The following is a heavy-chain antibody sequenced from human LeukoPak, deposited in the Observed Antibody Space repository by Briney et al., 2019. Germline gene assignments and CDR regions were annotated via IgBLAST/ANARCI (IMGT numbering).Heavy chain of an antibody. CDR1: GYTFTRYY. CDR3: ARARAPRLVSGITIFGVVTNDAFDI. CDR2: INPNSGGT. J-gene: IGHJ3*02. V-gene: IGHV1-2*06. D-gene: IGHD3-3*01. Sequence: GASVKVSCKASGYTFTRYYMHWVGQAPGRGREWMGRINPNSGGTNNAQKFQGSVTMTRDTSISTAYMELSRLRSDDTAVYYCARARAPRLVSGITIFGVVTNDAFDIWGQGTMVTVSS.